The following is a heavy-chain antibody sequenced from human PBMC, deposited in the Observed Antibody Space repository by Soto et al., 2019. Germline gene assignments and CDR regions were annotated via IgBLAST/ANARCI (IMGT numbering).Heavy chain of an antibody. CDR2: INHSGST. CDR1: GGSFSGYY. D-gene: IGHD3-10*01. V-gene: IGHV4-34*01. J-gene: IGHJ6*03. Sequence: SETLSLTCAVYGGSFSGYYWSWIRQPPGKGLEWIGEINHSGSTNYNPSLKSRVTISVDTSKNQFSLKLSSVTAADTAVYYCARGRRLTMVRGVPYYMDVWGKGTTVTVSS. CDR3: ARGRRLTMVRGVPYYMDV.